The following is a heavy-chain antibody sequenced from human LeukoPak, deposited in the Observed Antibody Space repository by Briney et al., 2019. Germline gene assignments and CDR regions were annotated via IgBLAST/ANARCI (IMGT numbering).Heavy chain of an antibody. CDR1: GYTFTSYG. Sequence: GASVKVSCKASGYTFTSYGISWVRQAPGQGLEWVGWISAYNGNTNNAQKLQGRVTMTTDTSTSTAYMELRSLRSDDTAVYYCASGYCSSTSCYPDYWGQGTLVTVSS. CDR2: ISAYNGNT. D-gene: IGHD2-2*01. CDR3: ASGYCSSTSCYPDY. J-gene: IGHJ4*02. V-gene: IGHV1-18*01.